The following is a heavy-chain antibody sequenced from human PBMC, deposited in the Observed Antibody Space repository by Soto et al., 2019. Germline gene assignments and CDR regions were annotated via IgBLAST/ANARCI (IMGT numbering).Heavy chain of an antibody. CDR1: GYTFNDYF. D-gene: IGHD4-4*01. CDR3: ARVTATSTDAWLDP. CDR2: INPNSGST. Sequence: QVQLVQSGAEVKKPGASVNVSCRASGYTFNDYFLHWVRQAPGQGLEWMGWINPNSGSTHFAEKFEGLVTMTRDPSITTVYLVINRLRSDETAVYYCARVTATSTDAWLDPWGQGTLVTVSS. J-gene: IGHJ5*02. V-gene: IGHV1-2*04.